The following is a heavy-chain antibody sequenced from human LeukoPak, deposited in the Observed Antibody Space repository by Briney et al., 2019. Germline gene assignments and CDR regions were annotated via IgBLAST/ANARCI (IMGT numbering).Heavy chain of an antibody. CDR2: IYYSGST. CDR3: AREAPTATMVRGVTDY. J-gene: IGHJ4*02. Sequence: SQTLSLTCTVSGGSISSGDYYWSWIRQPPGKGLEWIGYIYYSGSTYYNPSLKSRVTISVDTSKNQFSLKLSSVTAADTVVYYCAREAPTATMVRGVTDYWGQGTLVTVSS. V-gene: IGHV4-30-4*01. D-gene: IGHD3-10*01. CDR1: GGSISSGDYY.